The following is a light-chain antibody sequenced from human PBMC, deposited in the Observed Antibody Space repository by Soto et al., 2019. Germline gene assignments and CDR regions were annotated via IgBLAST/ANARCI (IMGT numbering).Light chain of an antibody. J-gene: IGLJ1*01. CDR2: NVI. CDR1: SSDVGGYNF. CDR3: CSYAGSNTYV. V-gene: IGLV2-11*01. Sequence: QSVLTQPRSVSGSPGQSVTISCTGTSSDVGGYNFVSWYQHHPGKAPKLMIYNVIQRPSGVPDRFSASKSGNTASLTISGLQAEDEADYYCCSYAGSNTYVFGTGTKLTVL.